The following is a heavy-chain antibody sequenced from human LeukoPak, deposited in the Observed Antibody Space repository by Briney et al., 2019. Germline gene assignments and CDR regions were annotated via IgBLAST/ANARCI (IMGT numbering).Heavy chain of an antibody. Sequence: GGSLRLSCAASRFTFSSYSMNWVRQAPGKGLEWVSSISSSSSYIYYADSVKGRFTISRDNAKNSLYLQMNSLRAEDTAVYYCARKSGWYDAFDIWGQGTMVTVSS. CDR3: ARKSGWYDAFDI. V-gene: IGHV3-21*01. CDR1: RFTFSSYS. CDR2: ISSSSSYI. J-gene: IGHJ3*02. D-gene: IGHD6-19*01.